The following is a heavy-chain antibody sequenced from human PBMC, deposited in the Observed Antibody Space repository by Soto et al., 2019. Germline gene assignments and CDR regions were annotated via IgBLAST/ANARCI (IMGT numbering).Heavy chain of an antibody. CDR1: GYTFTSYG. D-gene: IGHD2-21*02. CDR3: ERAGRVTSRPTSFDN. V-gene: IGHV1-18*01. Sequence: ASLKVSCKASGYTFTSYGISWVRQAPGQGLEWMGWISAYNGNTNYAQKLQGRVTMTTDTSTSTAYMELRSLRSDDTAVYYCERAGRVTSRPTSFDNWGQGTLVNVSS. CDR2: ISAYNGNT. J-gene: IGHJ4*02.